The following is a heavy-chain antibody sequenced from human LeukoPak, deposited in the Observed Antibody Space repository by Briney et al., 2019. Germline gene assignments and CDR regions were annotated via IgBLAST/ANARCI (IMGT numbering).Heavy chain of an antibody. Sequence: ASVKVSCKASGYTFTGYYMHWVRQAPGQGLEWMGWINPNSGGTNHAQKFQGRVTMTRDTSISTAYMELSRLRSDDTAVYYCARFSSGLWFGEPERGAFDIWGQGTMVTVSS. CDR1: GYTFTGYY. V-gene: IGHV1-2*02. D-gene: IGHD3-10*01. CDR2: INPNSGGT. CDR3: ARFSSGLWFGEPERGAFDI. J-gene: IGHJ3*02.